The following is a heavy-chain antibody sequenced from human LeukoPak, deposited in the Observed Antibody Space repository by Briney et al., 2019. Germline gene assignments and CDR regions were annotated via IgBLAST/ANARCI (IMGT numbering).Heavy chain of an antibody. D-gene: IGHD2-21*02. V-gene: IGHV1-2*02. CDR1: GYTFTGYY. CDR3: ARGTHIVVVTAYSWFDP. Sequence: ASVKVSCKASGYTFTGYYMHWVRQAPGQGLEWMGWINPNSGGTNYAQKFQGRVTMTRDTSISTAYMELSRLRSDDTAVYYCARGTHIVVVTAYSWFDPWGQGTLVTVSS. J-gene: IGHJ5*02. CDR2: INPNSGGT.